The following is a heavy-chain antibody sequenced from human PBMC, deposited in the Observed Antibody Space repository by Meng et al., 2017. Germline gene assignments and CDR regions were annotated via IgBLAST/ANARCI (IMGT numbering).Heavy chain of an antibody. V-gene: IGHV4-4*02. CDR3: ARVQITLLFDY. Sequence: VPPRESGPGLGKPSAALSLTCAVSGDSFSGSYWWRWIRPPPAKGLGWIGKVTHNGSTNYTQYLQSRVTISVDNSKNPVSLRLFSVTAADTAVYFCARVQITLLFDYWGQGALVTVSS. CDR2: VTHNGST. CDR1: GDSFSGSYW. J-gene: IGHJ4*02. D-gene: IGHD1-20*01.